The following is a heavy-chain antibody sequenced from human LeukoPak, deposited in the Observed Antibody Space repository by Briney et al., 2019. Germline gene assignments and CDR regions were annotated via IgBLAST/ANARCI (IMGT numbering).Heavy chain of an antibody. D-gene: IGHD5-12*01. J-gene: IGHJ4*02. V-gene: IGHV4-59*08. Sequence: SETLSLTCTVSGGSISSYYWSWIRQPPGKGLEWIGYIYYSGSTNYNPSLKSRVTISVDTPKNQFSLTLSSVTAADTAVYYCVAMIRGGLTPSDYWGQGTLVTVSS. CDR1: GGSISSYY. CDR3: VAMIRGGLTPSDY. CDR2: IYYSGST.